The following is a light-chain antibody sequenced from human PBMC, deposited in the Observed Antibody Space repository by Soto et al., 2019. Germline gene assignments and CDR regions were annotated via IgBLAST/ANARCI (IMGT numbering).Light chain of an antibody. Sequence: QSALTQPASVSGSPGQSITISCTGTSSDVGGYNYVSWYQQHPGKAPKLMIYEVNNRPSGVSNRFSGSKSGNTASLTISGLQAEDEADYYCSSYTGISTLFGGGTKLTVL. CDR3: SSYTGISTL. CDR2: EVN. J-gene: IGLJ2*01. CDR1: SSDVGGYNY. V-gene: IGLV2-14*01.